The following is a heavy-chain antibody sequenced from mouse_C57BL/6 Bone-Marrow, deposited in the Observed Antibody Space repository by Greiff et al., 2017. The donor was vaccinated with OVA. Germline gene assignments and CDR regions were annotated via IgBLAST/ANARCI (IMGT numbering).Heavy chain of an antibody. CDR3: ARKDYGSSYCYAMDY. D-gene: IGHD1-1*01. Sequence: VQLQQSGAELVRPGASVKLSCKASGYTFTDYYINWVKQRPGQGLEWIARIYPGSGNTYYNEKFKGKATLTAEKSSSTAYMQLSSLTSEDSAVYYCARKDYGSSYCYAMDYWGQGTSVTVSS. J-gene: IGHJ4*01. CDR1: GYTFTDYY. CDR2: IYPGSGNT. V-gene: IGHV1-76*01.